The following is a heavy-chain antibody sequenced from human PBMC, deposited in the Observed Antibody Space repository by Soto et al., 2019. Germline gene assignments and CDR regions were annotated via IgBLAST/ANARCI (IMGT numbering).Heavy chain of an antibody. D-gene: IGHD3-9*01. V-gene: IGHV3-30*18. Sequence: QVQLVESGGGVVQPGRSLRLSCAASGFTFSSYGMHWVRQAPGKGLEWVAVISYDGSNKYYADSVKGRFTIYRDNSKNTLYLQMNSLRAEDTAVYYCAKEGQYYDILTGYRSYYGMDVWGQGTTVTVSS. CDR3: AKEGQYYDILTGYRSYYGMDV. CDR1: GFTFSSYG. J-gene: IGHJ6*02. CDR2: ISYDGSNK.